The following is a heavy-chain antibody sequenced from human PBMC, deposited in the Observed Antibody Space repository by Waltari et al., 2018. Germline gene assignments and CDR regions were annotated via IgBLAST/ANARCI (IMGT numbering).Heavy chain of an antibody. CDR2: IYHSGST. Sequence: QVQLQESGPGLVKPSETLSLTCAVSGYSISSGYYWGWIRQPPGKGLEWIGSIYHSGSTYYNPSLKSRVTISVDTSKNQCSLKLSSVTAADTAVYYCARGRKEQWLFLFDYWGQGTLVTVSS. J-gene: IGHJ4*02. CDR3: ARGRKEQWLFLFDY. CDR1: GYSISSGYY. D-gene: IGHD6-19*01. V-gene: IGHV4-38-2*01.